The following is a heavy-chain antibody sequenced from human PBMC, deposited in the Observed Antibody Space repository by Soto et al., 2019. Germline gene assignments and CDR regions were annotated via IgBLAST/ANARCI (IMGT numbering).Heavy chain of an antibody. Sequence: GGSLRLSCAASGFTFSSYGMHWVRQAPGKGLEWVAVISYDGSNKYYADSVKGRFTISRDNSKNTLYLKMTSLRAEDTAVYYCAKEYYYGSGSYSTTDYWGQGTLVTVSS. CDR3: AKEYYYGSGSYSTTDY. CDR1: GFTFSSYG. CDR2: ISYDGSNK. D-gene: IGHD3-10*01. V-gene: IGHV3-30*18. J-gene: IGHJ4*02.